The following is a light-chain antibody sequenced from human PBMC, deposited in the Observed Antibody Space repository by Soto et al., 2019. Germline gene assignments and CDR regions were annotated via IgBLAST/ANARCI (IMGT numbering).Light chain of an antibody. CDR2: AAS. J-gene: IGKJ1*01. Sequence: IKIALPRSELSAYVENKVSITCLASQSISSYLNWYQQKPGKAPKLLIYAASSLQSGVPSRFSGSVSGTDFTLSICSLHPEDFATDYCQQRSGAMWTFGQGTKVDIK. V-gene: IGKV1-39*01. CDR1: QSISSY. CDR3: QQRSGAMWT.